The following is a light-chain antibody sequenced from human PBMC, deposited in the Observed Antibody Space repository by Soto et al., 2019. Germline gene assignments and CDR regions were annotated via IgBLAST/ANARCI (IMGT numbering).Light chain of an antibody. CDR1: QNRSDY. CDR3: QQTYTSPYT. CDR2: AAS. Sequence: DTQMTQSPSSLSASVGDRVTLTCRASQNRSDYLNWYLQKPGKAPKLLIYAASTLQSGVPSRFRGSGSGTDFSLTISSLQPEDFATYYCQQTYTSPYTFGQGTKLEIK. J-gene: IGKJ2*01. V-gene: IGKV1-39*01.